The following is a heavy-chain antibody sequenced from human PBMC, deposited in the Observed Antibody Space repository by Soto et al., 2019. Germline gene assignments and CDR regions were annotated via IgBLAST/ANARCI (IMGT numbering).Heavy chain of an antibody. Sequence: SETLSLTCAVSGGSISSSNWWGWVRQPPGKGLEWIGEIYHSGSTNYNPSLKSRVTISVDKSKNQFSLKLSSVTAADTAVYYCARGEGGLRYFDWVPYGDAFDIWGQGTMVTVSS. V-gene: IGHV4-4*02. D-gene: IGHD3-9*01. CDR2: IYHSGST. CDR1: GGSISSSNW. CDR3: ARGEGGLRYFDWVPYGDAFDI. J-gene: IGHJ3*02.